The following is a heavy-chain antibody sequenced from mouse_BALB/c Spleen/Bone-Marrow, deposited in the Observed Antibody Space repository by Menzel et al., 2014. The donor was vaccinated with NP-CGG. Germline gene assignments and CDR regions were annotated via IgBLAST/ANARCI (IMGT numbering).Heavy chain of an antibody. CDR2: IYPSDSYT. J-gene: IGHJ4*01. CDR3: TRQYGNYYAMGY. D-gene: IGHD2-10*02. Sequence: QVQLQQSGAELVRPGASVKVSCKASGYTFTSYWINWVKQRPGQGLEWIGNIYPSDSYTNYNQNFKDKATLTVDKSSSTACMQLSSPTSEDSAVYYCTRQYGNYYAMGYWGQGTSVTVSS. V-gene: IGHV1-69*02. CDR1: GYTFTSYW.